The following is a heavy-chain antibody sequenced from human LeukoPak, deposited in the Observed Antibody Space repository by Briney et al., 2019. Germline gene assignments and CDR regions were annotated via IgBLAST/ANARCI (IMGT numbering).Heavy chain of an antibody. CDR3: ATDRYSSSSYAYY. D-gene: IGHD6-6*01. CDR1: GGTFSTYT. CDR2: FDPEDGET. Sequence: GSSVKVSCKASGGTFSTYTLSWVRQAPGQGLEWMGGFDPEDGETIYAQKFQGRVTMTEDTSTDTAYMELSSLRSEDTAVYYCATDRYSSSSYAYYWGQGTLVTVSS. J-gene: IGHJ4*02. V-gene: IGHV1-24*01.